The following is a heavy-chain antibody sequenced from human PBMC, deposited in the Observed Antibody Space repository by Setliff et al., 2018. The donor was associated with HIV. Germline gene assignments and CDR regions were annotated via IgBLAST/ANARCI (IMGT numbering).Heavy chain of an antibody. V-gene: IGHV2-5*01. CDR1: GFSLSSSGVG. J-gene: IGHJ4*02. CDR3: AHSYHIDSSGLKEFDV. D-gene: IGHD6-19*01. CDR2: IYWNNDK. Sequence: SGPTLVNPTQTLTLTCTFSGFSLSSSGVGVGWIRQPPGKALEWLAVIYWNNDKEYSPSLKRRLTITKDTSKNQVVLKLTNMDPVDTATYFCAHSYHIDSSGLKEFDVWGQGTPVTVSS.